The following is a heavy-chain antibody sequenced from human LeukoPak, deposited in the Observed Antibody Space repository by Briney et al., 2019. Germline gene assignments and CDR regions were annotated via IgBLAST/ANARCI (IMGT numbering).Heavy chain of an antibody. Sequence: PGGSLRLSCAASGFTFNTYAMAWVRQAPGKGLEWVSSINGNGLRTYYADSVKGRFTISRDTSKSTLYLQMNSLRGDDTAVYHCARDSGSYLQPTDYWGQGTLVTVSS. CDR1: GFTFNTYA. D-gene: IGHD1-26*01. CDR2: INGNGLRT. V-gene: IGHV3-23*01. J-gene: IGHJ4*02. CDR3: ARDSGSYLQPTDY.